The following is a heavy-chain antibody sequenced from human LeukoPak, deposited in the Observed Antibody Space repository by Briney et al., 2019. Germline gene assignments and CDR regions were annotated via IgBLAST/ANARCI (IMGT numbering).Heavy chain of an antibody. V-gene: IGHV4-34*01. D-gene: IGHD5-24*01. CDR2: INPSGST. J-gene: IGHJ4*02. Sequence: SETLSLTCAVYGGSFSGYYWTWIRQPPGKGLEWIGEINPSGSTNYNPSLKSRVTISVDTSKNQFSLKLSSVTAADAAVFYCARAQGRDGYNGILEYWGQGALVTVSS. CDR1: GGSFSGYY. CDR3: ARAQGRDGYNGILEY.